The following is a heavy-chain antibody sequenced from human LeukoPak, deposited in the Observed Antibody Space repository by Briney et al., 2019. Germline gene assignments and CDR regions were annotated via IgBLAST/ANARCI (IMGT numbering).Heavy chain of an antibody. Sequence: SQTLSLTCTVSGGSISSGSYYWSWIRQPAGKGLEWIGRIYTSGSTNYNPSLKSRVTISVDTSKNQFSLKLSSVTAADTAVYYCARAELEYSSSDNHPRRSDYWGQGTLVTVSS. V-gene: IGHV4-61*02. CDR2: IYTSGST. J-gene: IGHJ4*02. CDR1: GGSISSGSYY. CDR3: ARAELEYSSSDNHPRRSDY. D-gene: IGHD6-6*01.